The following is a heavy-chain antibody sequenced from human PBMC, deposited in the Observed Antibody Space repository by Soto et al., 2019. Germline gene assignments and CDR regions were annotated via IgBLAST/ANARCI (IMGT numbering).Heavy chain of an antibody. Sequence: ASVKVSCKASGYTFTGYYMHWVRQAPGQGLEWMGWINPDSGGTNYAQKFQGRVTMTRDTSISTAYMELSRLRSDDTAVYYCARDPEYSSSHVGGGSKENWFDPWGQGTLVTVSS. CDR1: GYTFTGYY. CDR2: INPDSGGT. D-gene: IGHD6-6*01. V-gene: IGHV1-2*02. J-gene: IGHJ5*02. CDR3: ARDPEYSSSHVGGGSKENWFDP.